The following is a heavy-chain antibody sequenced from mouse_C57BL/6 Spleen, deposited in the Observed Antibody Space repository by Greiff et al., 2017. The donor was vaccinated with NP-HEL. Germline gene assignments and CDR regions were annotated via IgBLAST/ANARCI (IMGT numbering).Heavy chain of an antibody. CDR3: ARSYYSKDMDY. Sequence: QVQLQQSGAELVKPGASVKISCKASGYAFSSYWMNWVKQRPGKGLEWIGQIYPGDGDTNYNGKFKGKATLTADKSSSTAYMQLSSLTSEDSAVYFCARSYYSKDMDYWGQGTSVTVSS. V-gene: IGHV1-80*01. J-gene: IGHJ4*01. CDR2: IYPGDGDT. D-gene: IGHD2-5*01. CDR1: GYAFSSYW.